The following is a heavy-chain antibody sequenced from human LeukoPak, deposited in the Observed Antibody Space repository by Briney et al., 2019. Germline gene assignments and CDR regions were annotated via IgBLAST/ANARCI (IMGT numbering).Heavy chain of an antibody. Sequence: KPSETLSLTCTVSGGPISSHYWSWIRQPPGKGLEWIGYIYYSGSTNYNPSLKSRVTISVDTSKNQFSLKLSSVTAADTAVYYCARIYCSSTSCYKEGGDNWFDPWGQGTLVTVSS. CDR3: ARIYCSSTSCYKEGGDNWFDP. CDR1: GGPISSHY. CDR2: IYYSGST. D-gene: IGHD2-2*02. V-gene: IGHV4-59*11. J-gene: IGHJ5*02.